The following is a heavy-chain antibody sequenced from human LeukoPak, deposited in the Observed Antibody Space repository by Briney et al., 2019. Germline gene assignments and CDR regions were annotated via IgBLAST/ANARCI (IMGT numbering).Heavy chain of an antibody. V-gene: IGHV3-23*01. Sequence: GGSLRLSCGASGFTFSSYALSWVRQAPGKGLEWVSAISGSGGSTYYTDSVKGRFTISRDNSKNTLYLQMNSLRAEDTAVYYCAKLAPSSLTYYFDYWGQGTLVTVSS. J-gene: IGHJ4*02. D-gene: IGHD2-2*01. CDR3: AKLAPSSLTYYFDY. CDR1: GFTFSSYA. CDR2: ISGSGGST.